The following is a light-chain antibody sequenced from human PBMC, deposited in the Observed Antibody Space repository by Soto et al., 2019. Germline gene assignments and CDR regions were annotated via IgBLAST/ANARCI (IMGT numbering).Light chain of an antibody. J-gene: IGKJ1*01. CDR1: QSVNSN. CDR3: QQYNNWPRT. V-gene: IGKV3-15*01. CDR2: GVS. Sequence: EIVMTHSPATLSVSPGERATLSFRASQSVNSNLAWYQQKPGQAPRLLIYGVSTRATGIPARFSGSGSGTEFTLTISSLQSEDFAVYYCQQYNNWPRTFGQGTKV.